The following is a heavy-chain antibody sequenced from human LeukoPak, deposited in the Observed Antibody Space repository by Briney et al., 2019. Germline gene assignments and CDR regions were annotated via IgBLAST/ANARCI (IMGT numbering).Heavy chain of an antibody. CDR1: GFTFSSYA. CDR3: AKDLRLLWWSLSRFDY. D-gene: IGHD2-15*01. CDR2: ISGSGGST. Sequence: GGSLRLSCAASGFTFSSYAMSWVRQAPGKGLEWVSAISGSGGSTYYADSVKGRFTISRDNSKNTLYLQMNSLRAEDTAVYYCAKDLRLLWWSLSRFDYWGQGTLVTVSS. V-gene: IGHV3-23*01. J-gene: IGHJ4*02.